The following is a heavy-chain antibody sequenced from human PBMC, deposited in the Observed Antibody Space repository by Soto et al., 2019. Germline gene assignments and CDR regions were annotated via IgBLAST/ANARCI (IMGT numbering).Heavy chain of an antibody. V-gene: IGHV3-11*06. CDR3: ERDKRGDYDGMDV. J-gene: IGHJ6*02. CDR2: ISSSSSYT. CDR1: GFTFSDYY. Sequence: QVQLVESGGGLVKPGGSLRLSCEASGFTFSDYYMSWIRQAPGKGLEWVSYISSSSSYTNYADSVKGRFTISRDNAKNSLYLQMNSLRAADTAVYYCERDKRGDYDGMDVWCQGTTVTVSS.